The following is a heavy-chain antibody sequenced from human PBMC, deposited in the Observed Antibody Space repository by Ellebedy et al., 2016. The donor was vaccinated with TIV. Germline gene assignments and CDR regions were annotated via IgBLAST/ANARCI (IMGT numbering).Heavy chain of an antibody. Sequence: AASVKVSCKASGYTFTRNGISWVRQAPGQGLEWMGWISAYNGKTNYAQKVKGRVSMTTDTSTSTAYMELRSLRSDDTAVYYCAREGYYDSSGYYYYYYGMDVWGQGTTLTVSS. CDR3: AREGYYDSSGYYYYYYGMDV. V-gene: IGHV1-18*04. CDR1: GYTFTRNG. J-gene: IGHJ6*02. D-gene: IGHD3-22*01. CDR2: ISAYNGKT.